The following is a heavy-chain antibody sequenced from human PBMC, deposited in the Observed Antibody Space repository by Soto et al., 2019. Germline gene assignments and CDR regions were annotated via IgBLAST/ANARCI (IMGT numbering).Heavy chain of an antibody. D-gene: IGHD3-10*01. V-gene: IGHV3-7*01. CDR1: RFTFSSYW. CDR2: IKQDGSEK. CDR3: AREMLWFGDAFDI. J-gene: IGHJ3*02. Sequence: GGSLRLSCAASRFTFSSYWMSWVRQAPGKGLEWVANIKQDGSEKYYVDSVKGRFTISRDNAKNSLYLQMNSLRAEDTAVYYCAREMLWFGDAFDIWGQGTMVTVSS.